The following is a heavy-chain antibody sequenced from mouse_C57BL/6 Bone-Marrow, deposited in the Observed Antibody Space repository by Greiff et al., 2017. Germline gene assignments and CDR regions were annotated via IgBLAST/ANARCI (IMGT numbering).Heavy chain of an antibody. J-gene: IGHJ4*01. D-gene: IGHD2-4*01. CDR2: IYPGSGST. V-gene: IGHV1-55*01. CDR1: GYTFTSYW. Sequence: QVQLQQPGAELVKPGASVKMSCKASGYTFTSYWITWVKQRPGQGLEWIGDIYPGSGSTNYNEKFKSKATLTVDTSSSTAYMQLSSLTSEDSAVYYCARYDYDRGYYAMDYWGQGTSVTVSS. CDR3: ARYDYDRGYYAMDY.